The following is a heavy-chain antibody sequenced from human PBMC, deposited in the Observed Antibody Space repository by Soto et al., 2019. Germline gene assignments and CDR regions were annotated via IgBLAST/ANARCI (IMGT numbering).Heavy chain of an antibody. J-gene: IGHJ3*02. D-gene: IGHD2-21*01. CDR3: TTVTIVWWGGVARNDAFDS. V-gene: IGHV3-15*01. Sequence: AGSLRLSCAASGFTVRSFGMHWVRQAPGKGLEWVGRIKSRTDGGRPDSAAPVKGRFTIARDDSKHTLYLQMNSLKTEDTAVYYCTTVTIVWWGGVARNDAFDSWGQGTMVTV. CDR1: GFTVRSFG. CDR2: IKSRTDGGRP.